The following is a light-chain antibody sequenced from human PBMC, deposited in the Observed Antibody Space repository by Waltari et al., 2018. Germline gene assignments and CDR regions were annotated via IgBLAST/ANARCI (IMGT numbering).Light chain of an antibody. CDR1: QGLAST. J-gene: IGKJ1*01. V-gene: IGKV3-15*01. CDR3: QQYNNWPRT. Sequence: EIVMTQSPATLSVSPGERATLSCRASQGLASTLAWYQQQPGQAPRLLIYEASTRATGIPARLSGSGSGTEFTLTISSLQSEDAAVYYCQQYNNWPRTFGQGTKVEIQ. CDR2: EAS.